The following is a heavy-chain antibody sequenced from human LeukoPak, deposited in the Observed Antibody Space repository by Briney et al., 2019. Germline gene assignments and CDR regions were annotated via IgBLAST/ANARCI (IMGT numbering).Heavy chain of an antibody. D-gene: IGHD5-24*01. CDR1: GFTFSRYW. J-gene: IGHJ5*02. V-gene: IGHV3-74*01. Sequence: PGGSLRLSCAASGFTFSRYWMHWVRQAPGKGLVWVSRIYSDESDTNCAESVKGRFSISRDNAQTSLYLQMNSLRAEDTAVYYCARASDPWLQLTWGQGTLVTVSS. CDR2: IYSDESDT. CDR3: ARASDPWLQLT.